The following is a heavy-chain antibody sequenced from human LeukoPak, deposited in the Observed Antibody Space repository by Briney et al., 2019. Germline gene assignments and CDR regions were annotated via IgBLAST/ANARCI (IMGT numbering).Heavy chain of an antibody. J-gene: IGHJ4*02. Sequence: LTCAVYGGSFSGYYWSWIRQPPGKGLEWVSYISSSGTTIYYAASVRGRFTVSRDNAKNSLYLQMDSLSAEDTAVYYCASLRGVNRWGQGTLVTVSS. CDR3: ASLRGVNR. CDR1: GGSFSGYY. CDR2: ISSSGTTI. D-gene: IGHD3-10*01. V-gene: IGHV3-11*01.